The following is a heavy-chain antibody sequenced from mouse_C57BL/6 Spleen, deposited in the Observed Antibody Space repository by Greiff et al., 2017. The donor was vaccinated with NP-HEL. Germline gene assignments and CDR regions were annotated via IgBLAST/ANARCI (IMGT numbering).Heavy chain of an antibody. J-gene: IGHJ4*01. CDR1: GFSLTSYG. CDR2: IWSDGST. V-gene: IGHV2-6-1*01. Sequence: VQVVESGPGLVAPSQSLSITCTVSGFSLTSYGVHWVRQPPGKGLEWLVVIWSDGSTTYNSALKSRLSISKDNSKSQGFLKMNSRQTDDTAMYYCARHGRTVYAMDYWGQGTSVTVSS. CDR3: ARHGRTVYAMDY. D-gene: IGHD1-1*01.